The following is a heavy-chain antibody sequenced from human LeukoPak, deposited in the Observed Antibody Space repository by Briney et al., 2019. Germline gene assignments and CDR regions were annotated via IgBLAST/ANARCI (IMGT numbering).Heavy chain of an antibody. D-gene: IGHD2-15*01. Sequence: GASVKVSCKASGGTFSSYTISWVRQAPGQGLEWMGRIIPILGIANYAQKFQGRVTITADKSTSTAYMELSSLRSEDTAVYYCARHEIARYCSGGSCSRGNWFDPWGQGTLVTVSS. CDR1: GGTFSSYT. V-gene: IGHV1-69*02. CDR2: IIPILGIA. CDR3: ARHEIARYCSGGSCSRGNWFDP. J-gene: IGHJ5*02.